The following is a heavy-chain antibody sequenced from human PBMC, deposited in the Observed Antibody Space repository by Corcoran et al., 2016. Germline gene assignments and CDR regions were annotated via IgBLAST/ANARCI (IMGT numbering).Heavy chain of an antibody. CDR3: ARILLPLKYYYDSSGYYLDY. V-gene: IGHV2-26*01. CDR1: GFSLSNARIG. D-gene: IGHD3-22*01. J-gene: IGHJ4*02. CDR2: IFSNDEK. Sequence: QVTLKESGPVLVKPTETLTLTCSVSGFSLSNARIGVSWIRQPPGKALEWLAHIFSNDEKSYSTSLKSRLTISKDTSKSQVVLTMTNVHHVDTSTYYCARILLPLKYYYDSSGYYLDYWGQGTLVTVSS.